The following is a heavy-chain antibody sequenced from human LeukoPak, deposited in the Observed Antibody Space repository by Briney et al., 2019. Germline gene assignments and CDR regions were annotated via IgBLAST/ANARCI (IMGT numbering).Heavy chain of an antibody. Sequence: PSETLSLTCGVYGGSFSGYHWTWIRQPPGKGLEWIGEINHSGSTSYNPSLKGRVTLSEDTSKNQFSLEGSSVTAADTAVYYCARGLGSGSAYAMDVWGQGTTVTVSS. D-gene: IGHD3-10*01. V-gene: IGHV4-34*01. CDR3: ARGLGSGSAYAMDV. J-gene: IGHJ6*02. CDR1: GGSFSGYH. CDR2: INHSGST.